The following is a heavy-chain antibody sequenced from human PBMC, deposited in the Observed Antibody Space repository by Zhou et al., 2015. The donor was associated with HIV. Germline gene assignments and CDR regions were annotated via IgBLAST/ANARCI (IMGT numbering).Heavy chain of an antibody. J-gene: IGHJ4*02. Sequence: QVQLVQSGAEVKKPGSSVKVSCKASGGTFSSYAISWVRQAPGQGLEWMGGIIPIFGTANYAQKFQGRVTITADESTSTAYMELSSLRSEDTAVYYCARKEIYCSSTSCPLDYWGQGNPGHRLL. CDR3: ARKEIYCSSTSCPLDY. CDR1: GGTFSSYA. CDR2: IIPIFGTA. V-gene: IGHV1-69*01. D-gene: IGHD2-2*01.